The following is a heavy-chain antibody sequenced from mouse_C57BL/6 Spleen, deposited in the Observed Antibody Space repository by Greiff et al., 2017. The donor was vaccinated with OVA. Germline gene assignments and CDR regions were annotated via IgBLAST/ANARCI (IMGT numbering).Heavy chain of an antibody. CDR1: GYTFTDYE. CDR3: TRSGYYGSSSFAY. D-gene: IGHD1-1*01. CDR2: IDPETGGT. V-gene: IGHV1-15*01. Sequence: QVQLKQSGAELVRPGASVTLSCKASGYTFTDYEMHWVKQTPVHGLEWIGAIDPETGGTAYNQKFKGKAILTADKSSSTAYMELRSLTSEDSAVYYCTRSGYYGSSSFAYWGQGTLVTVSA. J-gene: IGHJ3*01.